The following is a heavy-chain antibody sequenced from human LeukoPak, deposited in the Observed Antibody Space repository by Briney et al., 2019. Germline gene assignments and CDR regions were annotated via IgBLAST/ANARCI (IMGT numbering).Heavy chain of an antibody. CDR1: GFSFSSCG. CDR2: IAKDGTDI. CDR3: VKAGYYDSSGYYYYLDY. D-gene: IGHD3-22*01. Sequence: GGSLRLSCAASGFSFSSCGMHWVRQTPDKGLEWVAAIAKDGTDIHHVDSVKGRFTISRDNSRNTLYLQMFSLSTEDTAVYYCVKAGYYDSSGYYYYLDYWGQGTLVSVSS. J-gene: IGHJ4*02. V-gene: IGHV3-30*18.